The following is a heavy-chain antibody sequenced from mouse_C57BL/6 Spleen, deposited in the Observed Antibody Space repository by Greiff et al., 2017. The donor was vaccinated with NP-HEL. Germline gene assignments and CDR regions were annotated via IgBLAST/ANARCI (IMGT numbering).Heavy chain of an antibody. CDR3: ARQSSSWYFDV. D-gene: IGHD1-3*01. CDR2: ISSGGSYT. V-gene: IGHV5-6*02. CDR1: GFTFSSYG. Sequence: EVMLVESGGDLVKPGGSLKLSCAASGFTFSSYGMSWVRQTPDKRLEWVATISSGGSYTYYPDSVKGRFTISRDNAKNTLYLQMSSLKSEDTAMYYCARQSSSWYFDVWGTGTTVTVSS. J-gene: IGHJ1*03.